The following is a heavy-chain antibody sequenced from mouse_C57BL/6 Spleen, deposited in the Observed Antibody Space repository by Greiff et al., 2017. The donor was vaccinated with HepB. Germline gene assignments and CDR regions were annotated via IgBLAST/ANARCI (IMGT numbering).Heavy chain of an antibody. Sequence: VQLQQSGPELVKPGASVKISCKASGYTFTDYYMNWVKQSHGKSLEWIGDINPNNGGTSYNQKFKGKATLTVDKSSSTAYMELRSLTSEDSAVYYCAREGYYGSSYVYYFDYWGQGTTLTVSS. CDR1: GYTFTDYY. V-gene: IGHV1-26*01. CDR3: AREGYYGSSYVYYFDY. D-gene: IGHD1-1*01. CDR2: INPNNGGT. J-gene: IGHJ2*01.